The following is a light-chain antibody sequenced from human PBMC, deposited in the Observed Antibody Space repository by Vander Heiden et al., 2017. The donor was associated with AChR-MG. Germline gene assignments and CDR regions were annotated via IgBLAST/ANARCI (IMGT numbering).Light chain of an antibody. CDR1: QSTGTW. Sequence: DIQMTQSPSTLSASVGDRVTITRRGRQSTGTWLAWYQQKPGKAPKTLIYKASSLESGVPSRFSGSGSGTEFTLTISSLQPDDFATYYCKQYSSYWTFGQGTKVEIK. CDR2: KAS. V-gene: IGKV1-5*03. J-gene: IGKJ1*01. CDR3: KQYSSYWT.